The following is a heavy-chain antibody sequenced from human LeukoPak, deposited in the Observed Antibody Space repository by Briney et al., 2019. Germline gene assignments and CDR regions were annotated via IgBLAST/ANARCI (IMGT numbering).Heavy chain of an antibody. Sequence: GGSLRLSCAASGFTFSGSAMHWVRQTSGKGLEWVARVRSKDNGYATSYSASVRGRFTISRDDSKNMAYLQMDSLKTEDTAVYFCSRTSDAAWYFDLWGRGTLVTVSS. CDR3: SRTSDAAWYFDL. CDR1: GFTFSGSA. CDR2: VRSKDNGYAT. D-gene: IGHD6-25*01. J-gene: IGHJ2*01. V-gene: IGHV3-73*01.